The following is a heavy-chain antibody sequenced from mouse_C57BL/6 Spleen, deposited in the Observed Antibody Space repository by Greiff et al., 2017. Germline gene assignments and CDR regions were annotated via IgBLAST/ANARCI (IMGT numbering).Heavy chain of an antibody. D-gene: IGHD1-1*01. CDR3: ATLYYYGSSPAGFAD. CDR1: GFTFSSYA. CDR2: ISDGGSYT. Sequence: EVQGVESGGGLVKPGGSLKLSCAASGFTFSSYAMSWVRQPPEKRLEWVATISDGGSYTYYPDNVKGRFTFSRDNAKNNLYLQMSHLKSEDTAMYYCATLYYYGSSPAGFADWGQGTLVTVSA. J-gene: IGHJ3*01. V-gene: IGHV5-4*01.